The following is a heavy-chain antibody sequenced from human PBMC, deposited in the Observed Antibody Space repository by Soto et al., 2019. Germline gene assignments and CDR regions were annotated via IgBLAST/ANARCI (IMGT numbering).Heavy chain of an antibody. V-gene: IGHV3-23*01. CDR1: GFSLSSHA. CDR3: AKVKYHYVSGGNPPVGY. CDR2: ISDSGATS. Sequence: LRLSCVASGFSLSSHAVSWVRQTPEKGLEWVSSISDSGATSSYADFVKGRFTVSRDNSRNTLYLQMDSLRVEDTAVYYCAKVKYHYVSGGNPPVGYWGQGTVVTVSS. J-gene: IGHJ4*02. D-gene: IGHD2-15*01.